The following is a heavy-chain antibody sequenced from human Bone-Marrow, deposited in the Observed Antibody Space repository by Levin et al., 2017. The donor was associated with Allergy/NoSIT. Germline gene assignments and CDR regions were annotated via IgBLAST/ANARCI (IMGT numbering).Heavy chain of an antibody. Sequence: SQTLSLTCTVSGASIRSGAYYWSWVRQPPGQGLEWIGYIYYNGSTYFNPPLKSRASISVDTSKTQFSLKLRSVTAADTADYSCARVLAGFDGSAMAYDYWGRGSLVTVSS. V-gene: IGHV4-31*03. CDR1: GASIRSGAYY. J-gene: IGHJ4*02. CDR2: IYYNGST. CDR3: ARVLAGFDGSAMAYDY. D-gene: IGHD3-10*01.